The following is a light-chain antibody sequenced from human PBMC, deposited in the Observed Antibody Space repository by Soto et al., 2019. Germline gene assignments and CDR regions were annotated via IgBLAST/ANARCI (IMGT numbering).Light chain of an antibody. V-gene: IGKV3-15*01. CDR3: QQYSNLPQT. Sequence: EIVMMQSPATLSVSPGERATLSCRASQSVSSKLAWYQQKPGQALSLFFYYASTRASGISARFSGSGSGIEFTLTISSLQSEDFAVYYCQQYSNLPQTFGQGTKVDIK. J-gene: IGKJ1*01. CDR2: YAS. CDR1: QSVSSK.